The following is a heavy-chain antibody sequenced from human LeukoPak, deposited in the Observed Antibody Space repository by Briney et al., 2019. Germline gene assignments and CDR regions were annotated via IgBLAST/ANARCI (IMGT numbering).Heavy chain of an antibody. Sequence: GASVKVSCKVSGYTLTELSMHWVRQAPGKGLEWMGGFDPEDGETIYAQKFQGRVTMTEDTSTDTAYMELSSLRSEDTAAYYCATAKYTYYDFWSGYHAFGYWGQGTLVTVSS. CDR1: GYTLTELS. CDR3: ATAKYTYYDFWSGYHAFGY. V-gene: IGHV1-24*01. J-gene: IGHJ4*02. D-gene: IGHD3-3*01. CDR2: FDPEDGET.